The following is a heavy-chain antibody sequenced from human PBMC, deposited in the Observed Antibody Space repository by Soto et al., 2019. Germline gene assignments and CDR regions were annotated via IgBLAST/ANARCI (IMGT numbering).Heavy chain of an antibody. CDR2: INGGNGDT. D-gene: IGHD1-26*01. CDR3: ARGPLSLYSADFR. V-gene: IGHV1-3*01. CDR1: GYTFTSYA. J-gene: IGHJ4*02. Sequence: QVQLVQSGAEVKKPGASVRISCRTSGYTFTSYAITWLRHAPGQRLEWMGWINGGNGDTKYSQKFQDRLSITRETSATYVFLGLSSLTSEDTAIYYCARGPLSLYSADFRWGQGTLVTVSS.